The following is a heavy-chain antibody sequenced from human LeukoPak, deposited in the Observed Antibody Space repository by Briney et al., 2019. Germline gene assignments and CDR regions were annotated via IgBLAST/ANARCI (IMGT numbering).Heavy chain of an antibody. Sequence: GGTLRLSCAAPGFTFSNYAMSWVRQAPGKGLEWVSAISSSGGSTYYADSVKGRFTISRDNSKNTLYLQMNSLRAEDTAVYYCAKQLWFDYWGQGTLVTVSS. CDR1: GFTFSNYA. V-gene: IGHV3-23*01. D-gene: IGHD5-18*01. CDR3: AKQLWFDY. J-gene: IGHJ4*02. CDR2: ISSSGGST.